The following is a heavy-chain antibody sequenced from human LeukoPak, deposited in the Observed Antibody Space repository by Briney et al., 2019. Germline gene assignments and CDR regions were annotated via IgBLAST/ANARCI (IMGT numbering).Heavy chain of an antibody. D-gene: IGHD4-17*01. CDR2: INHSGST. CDR3: ARGGMTTVTIGFDP. CDR1: GFTFSSYA. J-gene: IGHJ5*02. V-gene: IGHV4-34*01. Sequence: GSLRLSCAASGFTFSSYAMSWVRQAPGKGLEWIGEINHSGSTNYNPSLKSRVTISVDRSKNQFSLKLSSVTAADAAVYYCARGGMTTVTIGFDPWGQGTLVTVSS.